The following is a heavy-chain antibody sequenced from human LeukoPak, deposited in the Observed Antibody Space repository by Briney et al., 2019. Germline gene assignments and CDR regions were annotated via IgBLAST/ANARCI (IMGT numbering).Heavy chain of an antibody. D-gene: IGHD3-10*01. J-gene: IGHJ6*02. CDR1: GFTFSSYG. Sequence: PGGSLRLSCAASGFTFSSYGMRWVRQAPGKGLEWVAVISYDGSNKYYADSVKGRFTISRDNSKNTLYLQMNSLRAEDTAVYYCAKDQFGSGNSYYYYGMDVWGQGTTVTVSS. CDR2: ISYDGSNK. V-gene: IGHV3-30*18. CDR3: AKDQFGSGNSYYYYGMDV.